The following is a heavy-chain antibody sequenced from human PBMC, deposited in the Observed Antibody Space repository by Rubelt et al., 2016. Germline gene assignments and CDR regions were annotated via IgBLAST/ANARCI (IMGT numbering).Heavy chain of an antibody. Sequence: QVQLQESGPGLVKPSETLSLTCAVYGGSFSGYYWSWIRQPPGKGLEWIGEINHSGSTNYNPSLKSRVTISVDTSKNQFSLKLSSVTAADTAVYYCARVSFRVEACTNGVCYEFDSWGQGTLVTVSS. D-gene: IGHD2-8*01. CDR3: ARVSFRVEACTNGVCYEFDS. V-gene: IGHV4-34*09. CDR2: INHSGST. J-gene: IGHJ4*02. CDR1: GGSFSGYY.